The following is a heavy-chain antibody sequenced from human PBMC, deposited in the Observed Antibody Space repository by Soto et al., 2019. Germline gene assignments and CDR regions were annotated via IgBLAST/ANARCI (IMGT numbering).Heavy chain of an antibody. D-gene: IGHD3-10*01. J-gene: IGHJ4*02. Sequence: GGSLRLSCAASGFIFKMYWMHWVRQSPGKGLVWISRIYNDGTYSYYADSVRGRFTISRDNVNDTLYLQMNNLRAEDSGLYYCTRGPRPISTGTGAYWGQGTQVTSPQ. CDR1: GFIFKMYW. CDR2: IYNDGTYS. V-gene: IGHV3-74*01. CDR3: TRGPRPISTGTGAY.